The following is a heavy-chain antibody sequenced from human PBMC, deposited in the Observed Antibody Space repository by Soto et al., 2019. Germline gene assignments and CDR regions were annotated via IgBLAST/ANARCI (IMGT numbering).Heavy chain of an antibody. Sequence: PSVTLSLTCTVSGGSISSYDWSSTRQRRGKGLEWIGYIYYSRRTNYNPSLKSRGTISLETSKTQSSLKMSSVTAADTAVYYCAREGAWDGFWIGSRYFDYWAQGPLVTVS. CDR2: IYYSRRT. CDR3: AREGAWDGFWIGSRYFDY. V-gene: IGHV4-59*01. J-gene: IGHJ4*02. D-gene: IGHD3-3*01. CDR1: GGSISSYD.